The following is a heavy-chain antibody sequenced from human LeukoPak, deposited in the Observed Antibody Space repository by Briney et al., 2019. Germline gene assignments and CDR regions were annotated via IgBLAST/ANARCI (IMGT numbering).Heavy chain of an antibody. D-gene: IGHD3-22*01. V-gene: IGHV3-11*04. CDR3: ARADNYYDSSGYYHNPLDY. CDR2: ISSSGSTI. J-gene: IGHJ4*02. Sequence: PGGSLRLSCAASGFTFSDYYMSWIRQAPGKGLEWVSYISSSGSTIYYADSVKGRFTISRDNAKNSLYLQMNSLRAEDTAVYYCARADNYYDSSGYYHNPLDYWGQGTLVTVSS. CDR1: GFTFSDYY.